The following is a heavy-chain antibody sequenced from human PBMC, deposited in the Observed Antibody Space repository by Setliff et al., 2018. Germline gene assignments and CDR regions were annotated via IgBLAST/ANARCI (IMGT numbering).Heavy chain of an antibody. CDR1: GGSISSSLYY. CDR3: ASWGSAIGFDL. D-gene: IGHD3-16*01. V-gene: IGHV4-39*01. Sequence: PSETLSLTCTVSGGSISSSLYYWSWIRQPPGEGLEWIATIYYSGTTYYNPSLKSRVTISMDTSKNQFSLKLSSVTAADTAVYYCASWGSAIGFDLWGQGKLVTVSS. CDR2: IYYSGTT. J-gene: IGHJ3*01.